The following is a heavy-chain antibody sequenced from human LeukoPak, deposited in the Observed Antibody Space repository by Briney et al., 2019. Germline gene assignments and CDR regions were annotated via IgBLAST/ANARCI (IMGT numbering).Heavy chain of an antibody. D-gene: IGHD3-22*01. CDR3: ARDVSRYYYDSSGYWYY. V-gene: IGHV1-69*04. CDR1: GYTFTGYY. Sequence: ASVKVSCKASGYTFTGYYMHWVRQAPGQGLEWMGRIIPILGIANYAQKFQGRVTITADKSTSTAYMELSSLRSEDTAVYYCARDVSRYYYDSSGYWYYWGQGTLVTVSS. CDR2: IIPILGIA. J-gene: IGHJ4*02.